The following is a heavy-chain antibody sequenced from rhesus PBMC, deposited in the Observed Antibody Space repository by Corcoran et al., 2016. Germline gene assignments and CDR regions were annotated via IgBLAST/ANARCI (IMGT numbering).Heavy chain of an antibody. D-gene: IGHD4-29*01. Sequence: QLQLQESGPGLVKPSETLSLTCAVSGGSIKSHYWSWIRQAPGKGLEWIGYIFGNGSHPSSTPPLKSRVTQAVDTSKTQLSLELSSVTAADTAMYYCAKLEVAATGYGLDSWGQGVVVTVSS. CDR2: IFGNGSHP. CDR3: AKLEVAATGYGLDS. V-gene: IGHV4S11*01. J-gene: IGHJ6*01. CDR1: GGSIKSHY.